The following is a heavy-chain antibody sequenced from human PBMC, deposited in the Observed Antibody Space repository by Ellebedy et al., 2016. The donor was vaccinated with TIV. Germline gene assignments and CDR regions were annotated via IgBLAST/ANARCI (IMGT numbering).Heavy chain of an antibody. CDR3: ARGYGDYEHGLEY. Sequence: GESLKISCAASGFTFSGYWMHWVRQVPGKGLVWVSRINGDGSSTAYADSVKGRFTISRDNAKNTLYLQMNSLRAEDTAVYYCARGYGDYEHGLEYWGQGNLVTVSS. D-gene: IGHD4-17*01. CDR1: GFTFSGYW. J-gene: IGHJ4*02. V-gene: IGHV3-74*01. CDR2: INGDGSST.